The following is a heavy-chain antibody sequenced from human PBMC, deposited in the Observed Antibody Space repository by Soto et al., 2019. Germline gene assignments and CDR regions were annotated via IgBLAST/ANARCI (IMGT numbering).Heavy chain of an antibody. D-gene: IGHD3-9*01. Sequence: ASVKVSCKAPGYTFTSYYMHWVRQAPGQGLEWMGIINPSGGSTSYAQKFQGRVTMTRDTSTSTVYMELSSLRSEDTAVYYCAREYSDVDWLSNRIFDYWGQGTLVTVSS. CDR2: INPSGGST. CDR3: AREYSDVDWLSNRIFDY. V-gene: IGHV1-46*01. CDR1: GYTFTSYY. J-gene: IGHJ4*02.